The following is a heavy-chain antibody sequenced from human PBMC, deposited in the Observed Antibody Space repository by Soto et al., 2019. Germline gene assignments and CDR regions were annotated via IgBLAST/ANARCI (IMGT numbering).Heavy chain of an antibody. CDR1: GFTFSSYD. Sequence: EVQLVESGGGLVQPGGSLRLSCAASGFTFSSYDMHWVRQATGKGLEWVSAIGTAGDTYYPGSVKGRFTISRENAKNSLYLQMTSLRAGDTAVYYCARAFGGVIAPIDYWGQGTLVTVSS. J-gene: IGHJ4*02. V-gene: IGHV3-13*01. CDR3: ARAFGGVIAPIDY. D-gene: IGHD3-16*02. CDR2: IGTAGDT.